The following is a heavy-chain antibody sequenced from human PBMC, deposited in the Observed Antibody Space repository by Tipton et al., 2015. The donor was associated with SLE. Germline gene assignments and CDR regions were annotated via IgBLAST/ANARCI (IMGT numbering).Heavy chain of an antibody. CDR1: GFTFSTYA. CDR2: ISYDGSNK. J-gene: IGHJ4*02. Sequence: RSLRLSCAASGFTFSTYAMHWVRQAPGKGLEWVAVISYDGSNKSYADSVKGRFTISRDNSKNTLYLQMNSLRPEDTAVYYCARDRYCSSPTCHKGFDYWGQGTPVTVSS. D-gene: IGHD2-2*01. V-gene: IGHV3-30*04. CDR3: ARDRYCSSPTCHKGFDY.